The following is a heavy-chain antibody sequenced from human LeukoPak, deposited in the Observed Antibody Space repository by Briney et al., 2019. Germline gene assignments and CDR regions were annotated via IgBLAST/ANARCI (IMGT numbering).Heavy chain of an antibody. CDR2: ISAYNGNT. CDR1: GYTFTSYG. V-gene: IGHV1-18*01. J-gene: IGHJ4*02. Sequence: ASVKVSCKASGYTFTSYGISWVRQAPGQGLEWMGWISAYNGNTNYAQKLQGRVTVTTDTSTSTAYMELRSLRSDDTAVYYCARDHGYYDSSGYYDLDYWGQGTLVTVSS. D-gene: IGHD3-22*01. CDR3: ARDHGYYDSSGYYDLDY.